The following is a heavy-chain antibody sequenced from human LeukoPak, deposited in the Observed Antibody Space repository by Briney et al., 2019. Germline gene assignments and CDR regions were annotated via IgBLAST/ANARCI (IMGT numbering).Heavy chain of an antibody. D-gene: IGHD2/OR15-2a*01. CDR2: FSRDGRDI. J-gene: IGHJ4*02. Sequence: GGSLRLSCTASGFTFSNYEMHWVRQAPGRGLEWVAYFSRDGRDIYYSDSARGRFTISSDKAKNSVVLQMNSLRAADTATYFCARGRIIRLESFFDLWGQGTLVTVSS. CDR3: ARGRIIRLESFFDL. V-gene: IGHV3-48*03. CDR1: GFTFSNYE.